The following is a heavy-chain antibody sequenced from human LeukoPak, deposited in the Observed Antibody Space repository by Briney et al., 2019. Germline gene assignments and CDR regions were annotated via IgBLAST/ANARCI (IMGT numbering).Heavy chain of an antibody. Sequence: PSETLSLTCTVSGGSISSSSYYWGWIRQPPGKGLEWIGSIYYSGSTYYNPSLKSRVTISVDTSKNQFSLELSSVTAADTAVYYCARVMTTVTTAVDYWGQGTLVTVSS. V-gene: IGHV4-39*07. CDR1: GGSISSSSYY. J-gene: IGHJ4*02. D-gene: IGHD4-17*01. CDR3: ARVMTTVTTAVDY. CDR2: IYYSGST.